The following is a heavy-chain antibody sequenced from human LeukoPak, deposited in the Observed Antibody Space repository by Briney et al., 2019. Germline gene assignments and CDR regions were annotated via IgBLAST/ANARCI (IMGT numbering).Heavy chain of an antibody. Sequence: GGSLRLSCAASGFTFSSYGMHWVRQAPGKGLEWVAFIRYDGSNKYYADSVKGRFTISRDNAKNSLYLQMNSLRAEDTAVYYCARDRRVEMATINFDYWGQGTLVTVSS. CDR3: ARDRRVEMATINFDY. CDR1: GFTFSSYG. J-gene: IGHJ4*02. CDR2: IRYDGSNK. D-gene: IGHD5-24*01. V-gene: IGHV3-30*02.